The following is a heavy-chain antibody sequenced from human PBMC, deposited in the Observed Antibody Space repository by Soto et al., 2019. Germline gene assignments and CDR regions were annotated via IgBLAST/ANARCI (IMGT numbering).Heavy chain of an antibody. CDR3: ARVIGRLYYYDSSGYPLDY. CDR1: DFTFSHAW. D-gene: IGHD3-22*01. Sequence: GGSLRLSCAASDFTFSHAWMNWVRQAPGKGLEWVGRIKTKTDDGTTDYAAPVKGRFTISRDNSKNTLYLQMNSLRAEDTAVYYCARVIGRLYYYDSSGYPLDYWGQGTLVTVSS. V-gene: IGHV3-15*07. J-gene: IGHJ4*02. CDR2: IKTKTDDGTT.